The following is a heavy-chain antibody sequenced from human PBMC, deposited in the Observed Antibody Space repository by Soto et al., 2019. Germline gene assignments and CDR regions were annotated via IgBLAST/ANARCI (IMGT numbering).Heavy chain of an antibody. D-gene: IGHD2-21*02. CDR2: IYPGDSDT. J-gene: IGHJ3*02. CDR3: ARLDCGGDCYLGFDI. Sequence: GESLKISCKGSGYSFTSYWIGWVRQMPGKGLEWMGIIYPGDSDTRYSPSFRGQVTISADKSISTAYLQWSSLKASDTAMYYCARLDCGGDCYLGFDIWGQGTMVTVSS. CDR1: GYSFTSYW. V-gene: IGHV5-51*01.